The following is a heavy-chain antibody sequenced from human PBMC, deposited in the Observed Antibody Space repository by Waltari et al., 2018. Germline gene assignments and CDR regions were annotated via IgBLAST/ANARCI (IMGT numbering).Heavy chain of an antibody. CDR2: IQSKTDGGTT. Sequence: EVQLVESGGGLVKPGGSLRLSCAASGFTFSNAWMSWVRQAPGKGLEWVGRIQSKTDGGTTDYAAAVKGRFTISREDSKNTLYLQMNSLKNEDTAVYYCTTGRGLRVDYWGQGTLVTVSS. J-gene: IGHJ4*02. CDR3: TTGRGLRVDY. CDR1: GFTFSNAW. D-gene: IGHD4-17*01. V-gene: IGHV3-15*01.